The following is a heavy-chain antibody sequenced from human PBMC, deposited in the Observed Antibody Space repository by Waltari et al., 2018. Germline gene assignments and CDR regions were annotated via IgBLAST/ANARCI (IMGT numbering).Heavy chain of an antibody. D-gene: IGHD3-3*01. CDR1: GFTLIRCW. J-gene: IGHJ4*02. Sequence: EVLLVEPAGALVQPGWSLRLTCSAPGFTLIRCWMSWVRQAPGKGMEWVDNIKEDGSLEIYVDSVKVRFTVSRDNSKSSLYLQMSSLRAEDTAMYYCAKEFSYYAFDFWGQGTLVTVSP. CDR2: IKEDGSLE. V-gene: IGHV3-7*01. CDR3: AKEFSYYAFDF.